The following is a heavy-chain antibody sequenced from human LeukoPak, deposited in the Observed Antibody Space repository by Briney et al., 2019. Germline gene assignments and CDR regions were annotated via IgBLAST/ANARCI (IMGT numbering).Heavy chain of an antibody. Sequence: SETLSLTCTVSGGSISSYYWSWIRQPPGKGLEWIGYIYYSGSTNYNPSLKSRVTISVDTSKNQFSLKLSSVTAADTAVHYCARRYCGGDCYFAEGPLDAFDIWGQGTMVTVSS. V-gene: IGHV4-59*08. CDR3: ARRYCGGDCYFAEGPLDAFDI. CDR2: IYYSGST. CDR1: GGSISSYY. D-gene: IGHD2-21*02. J-gene: IGHJ3*02.